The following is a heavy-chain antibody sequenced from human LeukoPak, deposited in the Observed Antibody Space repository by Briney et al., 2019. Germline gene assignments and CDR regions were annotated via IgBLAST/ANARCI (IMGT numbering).Heavy chain of an antibody. CDR2: ILPHSGDT. CDR1: GYGFSVYY. J-gene: IGHJ4*02. CDR3: ARPPRDLVSAAPFDY. D-gene: IGHD2-2*01. Sequence: GASVKVSCKASGYGFSVYYIQWLRQVPGEGLEWVGWILPHSGDTYYAQKFRGRVTMTTDTSINTAYMELSRLKSDDTGIYFCARPPRDLVSAAPFDYWGQGTLVAVSS. V-gene: IGHV1-2*02.